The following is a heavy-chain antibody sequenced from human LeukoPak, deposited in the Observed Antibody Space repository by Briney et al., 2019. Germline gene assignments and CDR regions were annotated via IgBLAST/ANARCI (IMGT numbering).Heavy chain of an antibody. Sequence: PSETLSLTCTVSGGSISSSSYYWGWIRQPPGKGLEWIGSIYYSGSTYYNPSLKSRVTISVDTSRNQFSLKLSSVTAADTAVYYCARVRVAAAGTSGWFDPWGQGTLVTVSS. D-gene: IGHD6-13*01. CDR3: ARVRVAAAGTSGWFDP. V-gene: IGHV4-39*07. J-gene: IGHJ5*02. CDR1: GGSISSSSYY. CDR2: IYYSGST.